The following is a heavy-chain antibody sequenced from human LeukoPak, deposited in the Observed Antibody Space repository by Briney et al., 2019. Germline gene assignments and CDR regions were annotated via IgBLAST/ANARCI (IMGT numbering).Heavy chain of an antibody. J-gene: IGHJ4*02. CDR2: FHHSGST. CDR3: ARREGYNFDY. CDR1: GGSFSGYY. Sequence: SETLSLTCAVYGGSFSGYYWSWIRQPPGKGLEWIGSFHHSGSTPYNPSLNSRVSISVDTSKNQLSLKLSSVTAADTAVYYCARREGYNFDYWGQGTLVTVSS. V-gene: IGHV4-34*01. D-gene: IGHD5-24*01.